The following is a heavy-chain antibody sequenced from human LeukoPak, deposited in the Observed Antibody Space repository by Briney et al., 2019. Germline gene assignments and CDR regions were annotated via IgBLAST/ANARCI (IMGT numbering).Heavy chain of an antibody. J-gene: IGHJ3*02. CDR3: ARETQLERREAFDI. CDR2: IIPIFGMA. V-gene: IGHV1-69*04. D-gene: IGHD1-1*01. Sequence: SVKLSCKASEVTFTSYAISGVRQAPGQGLEWMGRIIPIFGMANYAQKFQGRVTITADKSTSTAYMELSSLRSEDTAVYYCARETQLERREAFDISGQRTMVTVSS. CDR1: EVTFTSYA.